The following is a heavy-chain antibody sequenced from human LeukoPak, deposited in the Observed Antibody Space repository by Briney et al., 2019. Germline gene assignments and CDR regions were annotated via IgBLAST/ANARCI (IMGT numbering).Heavy chain of an antibody. D-gene: IGHD6-6*01. J-gene: IGHJ6*02. V-gene: IGHV6-1*01. CDR1: GDTVSSNTAA. Sequence: SQTLSLTCAISGDTVSSNTAAWNWIRQSPSRGLEWLGRTYYRSKWNNDYAVSVQNRITINPDTSKNQFSLQLKSASPEDTAVYYCTRQRSTSTDYYGMDVWGQGTTVTVSS. CDR2: TYYRSKWNN. CDR3: TRQRSTSTDYYGMDV.